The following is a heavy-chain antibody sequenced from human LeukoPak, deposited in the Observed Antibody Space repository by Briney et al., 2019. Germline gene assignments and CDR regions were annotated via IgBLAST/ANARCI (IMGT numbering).Heavy chain of an antibody. CDR3: SSGGRPDAFDI. D-gene: IGHD3-16*01. Sequence: PSETLSLTCTVSGGSISSYYWSWIRQPPGKGLEWIGYIYYSGSTNYNPSLKSRVTISVDTSKNQFSLKLRSVTAADTAVYYCSSGGRPDAFDIWGQGTMVTVSS. J-gene: IGHJ3*02. CDR1: GGSISSYY. V-gene: IGHV4-59*01. CDR2: IYYSGST.